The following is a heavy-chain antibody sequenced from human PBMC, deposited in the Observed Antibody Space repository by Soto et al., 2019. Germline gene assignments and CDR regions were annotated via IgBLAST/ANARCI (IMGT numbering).Heavy chain of an antibody. V-gene: IGHV1-69*06. Sequence: SVKVSCKASGYTFTGHYMHWVRQAPGQGLEWMGGIIPIFGTANYAQKFQGRVTITADKSTSTAYMELSSLRSEDTAVYYCARDRDSSGWYPTFTYYSSGRDVGGQGPTVPVSS. CDR1: GYTFTGHY. CDR2: IIPIFGTA. CDR3: ARDRDSSGWYPTFTYYSSGRDV. D-gene: IGHD6-19*01. J-gene: IGHJ6*02.